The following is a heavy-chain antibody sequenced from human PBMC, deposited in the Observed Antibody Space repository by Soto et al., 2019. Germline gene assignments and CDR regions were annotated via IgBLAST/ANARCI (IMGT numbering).Heavy chain of an antibody. CDR2: IIPILALT. CDR1: GDTSSTYS. Sequence: QVQLVQSGAEVKKTGSSVKVSCKASGDTSSTYSINWVRQAPGPGLEWVGRIIPILALTNYAQRFQGRVTITADKSTSKVYMELSSLRSEDTAVYYCARGYCSGGSCYSPRYNWFDPWGQGTLVTVSS. J-gene: IGHJ5*02. CDR3: ARGYCSGGSCYSPRYNWFDP. D-gene: IGHD2-15*01. V-gene: IGHV1-69*02.